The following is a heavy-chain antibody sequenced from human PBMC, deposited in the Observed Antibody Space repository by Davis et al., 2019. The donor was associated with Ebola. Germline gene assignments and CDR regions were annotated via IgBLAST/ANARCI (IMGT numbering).Heavy chain of an antibody. J-gene: IGHJ4*02. CDR2: ITANNGNT. D-gene: IGHD1-20*01. CDR3: ARDRYNWNDFDY. CDR1: GYGFTNYP. Sequence: ASVKVSCKASGYGFTNYPISWVRQAPGQGLEWVGWITANNGNTNHAQRLQGRLIMTMDTSTSTAYMELTSLRSDDTAIYYCARDRYNWNDFDYWGQGTLVTVSP. V-gene: IGHV1-18*01.